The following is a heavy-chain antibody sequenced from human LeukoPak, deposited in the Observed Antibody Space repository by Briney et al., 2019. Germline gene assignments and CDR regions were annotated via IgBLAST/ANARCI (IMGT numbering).Heavy chain of an antibody. Sequence: PGGSLRLSCAASGFTFSSYWMSWVRQAPGKGLEWVSTIKQDGSEKYYVDSVKGRFTISRDNAKNSLYLQMNSLRAEDTAVYYCARDRYGGYLRPIDYWGQGTLVTVSS. J-gene: IGHJ4*02. D-gene: IGHD5-12*01. CDR2: IKQDGSEK. V-gene: IGHV3-7*01. CDR1: GFTFSSYW. CDR3: ARDRYGGYLRPIDY.